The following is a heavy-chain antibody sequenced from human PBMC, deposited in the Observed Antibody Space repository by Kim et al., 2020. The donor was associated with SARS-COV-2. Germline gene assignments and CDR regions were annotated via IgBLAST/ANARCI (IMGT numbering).Heavy chain of an antibody. D-gene: IGHD3-3*01. Sequence: GGSLRLSCAASGFTFDDYGMSWVRQAPGKGLEWVSGINWNGGSTGYADSVKGRFTISRDNAKNSLYLQMNSLRAEDTALYHCARDGYYDFWSGTPYYYYGMDVCGQGTTVTVSS. J-gene: IGHJ6*02. CDR2: INWNGGST. V-gene: IGHV3-20*01. CDR3: ARDGYYDFWSGTPYYYYGMDV. CDR1: GFTFDDYG.